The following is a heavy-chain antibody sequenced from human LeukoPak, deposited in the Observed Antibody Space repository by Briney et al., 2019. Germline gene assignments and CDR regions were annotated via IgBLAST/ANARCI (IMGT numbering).Heavy chain of an antibody. CDR2: ISGSGGST. V-gene: IGHV3-23*01. Sequence: QPGGSLRLSCAASGFTFSSYAMSWVRQAPGKGLEWVSAISGSGGSTYYADSVKGRFTISRDNSKNTLYLQMSSLRAEDTAVYYCAKGDHYYDTSGDYYMDVWGKGTTVTVSS. CDR1: GFTFSSYA. D-gene: IGHD3-22*01. CDR3: AKGDHYYDTSGDYYMDV. J-gene: IGHJ6*03.